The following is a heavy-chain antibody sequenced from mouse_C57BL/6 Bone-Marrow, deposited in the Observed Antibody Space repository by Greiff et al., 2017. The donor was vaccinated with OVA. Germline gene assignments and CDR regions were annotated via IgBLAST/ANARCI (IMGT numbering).Heavy chain of an antibody. CDR2: ISYDGSN. CDR3: ARVLRRLFDY. D-gene: IGHD1-1*01. CDR1: GYSITSGYY. J-gene: IGHJ2*01. Sequence: EVKLVESGPGLVKPSQSLSLTCSVTGYSITSGYYWNWIRQFPGNKLEWMGYISYDGSNNYNPYLKNRISITRDTSKNQFFLKLNSVTTEDTATFYCARVLRRLFDYWGQGTTLTVSS. V-gene: IGHV3-6*01.